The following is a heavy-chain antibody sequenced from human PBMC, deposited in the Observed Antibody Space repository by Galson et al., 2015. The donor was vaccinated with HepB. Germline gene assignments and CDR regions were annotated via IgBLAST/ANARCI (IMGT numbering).Heavy chain of an antibody. CDR2: ISGYNDNT. D-gene: IGHD4-11*01. J-gene: IGHJ1*01. CDR3: ARDESISVTAEYFQH. CDR1: GYTFTSHG. V-gene: IGHV1-18*04. Sequence: QSGAEVKKPGTSVKVSCKASGYTFTSHGISWVRQAPGQGLEWMGWISGYNDNTEYAQEFHGRVTMTTDTSATTAYMELRCLNSDDTAIYYCARDESISVTAEYFQHWGQGTLVIVSS.